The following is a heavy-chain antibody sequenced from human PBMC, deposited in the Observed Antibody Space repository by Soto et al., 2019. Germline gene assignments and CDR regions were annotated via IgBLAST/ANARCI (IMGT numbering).Heavy chain of an antibody. CDR3: ARDIHSYYYDSSGYLASGRGDAFDI. CDR1: GGSISSGGYY. D-gene: IGHD3-22*01. CDR2: IYYSGST. Sequence: TLSLTCTVSGGSISSGGYYWSWIRQHPGKGLEWIGYIYYSGSTYYNPSLKSRVTISVDTSKNQFSLKLSSVTAADTAVYYCARDIHSYYYDSSGYLASGRGDAFDIWGQGTMVTVSS. J-gene: IGHJ3*02. V-gene: IGHV4-31*03.